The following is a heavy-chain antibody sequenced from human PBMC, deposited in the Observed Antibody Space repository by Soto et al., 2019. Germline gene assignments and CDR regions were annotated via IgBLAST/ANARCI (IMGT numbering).Heavy chain of an antibody. CDR3: ARDPAVVTPAAFDI. Sequence: SVKVCFKASSYTFTSYGISWVRQAPGQGLERMGWISAYNGNTNYAQKLQGRVTMTTDTSTSTAYMELRSLRSDDTAVYYCARDPAVVTPAAFDIWGQGTMVTVSS. CDR1: SYTFTSYG. J-gene: IGHJ3*02. V-gene: IGHV1-18*04. D-gene: IGHD2-21*02. CDR2: ISAYNGNT.